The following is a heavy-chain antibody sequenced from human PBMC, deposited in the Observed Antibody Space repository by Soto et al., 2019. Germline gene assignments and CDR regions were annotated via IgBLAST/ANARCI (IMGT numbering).Heavy chain of an antibody. V-gene: IGHV4-59*01. CDR2: IYYSGST. CDR1: VGSISSDY. CDR3: AREGRLRLGELSYHYYYGMDV. D-gene: IGHD3-16*02. Sequence: SETLSLTCTVSVGSISSDYWSWIRQPPGKGLEWIGYIYYSGSTNYNPSLKSRVTISVDTSKNQFSLKLSSVTAADTAVYYCAREGRLRLGELSYHYYYGMDVWGQGTTVTVSS. J-gene: IGHJ6*02.